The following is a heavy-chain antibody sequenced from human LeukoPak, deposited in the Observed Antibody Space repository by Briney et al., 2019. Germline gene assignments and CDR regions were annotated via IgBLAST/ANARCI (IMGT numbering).Heavy chain of an antibody. CDR3: AREVGPINF. Sequence: GGSLRLSCAASGFTLSTYSMNWVRQAPGKGLEWVSYISSGSSIIYYADSVKGRFTISRDNAKNSLYLQMNSLSADDTAVYYCAREVGPINFWGQGTLVTVSS. CDR1: GFTLSTYS. CDR2: ISSGSSII. D-gene: IGHD1-26*01. J-gene: IGHJ4*02. V-gene: IGHV3-48*04.